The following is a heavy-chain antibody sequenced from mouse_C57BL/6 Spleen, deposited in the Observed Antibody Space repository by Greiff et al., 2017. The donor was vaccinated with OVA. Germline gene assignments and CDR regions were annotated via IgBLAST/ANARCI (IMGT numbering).Heavy chain of an antibody. J-gene: IGHJ1*03. Sequence: VQLKQSGPELVKPGASVKIPCKASGYTFTDYNMDWVKQSHGKSLEWIGDINPNNGGTIYNQKFKGKATLTVDKSSSTAYMELRSLTSEDTAVYYCARSAGSNWYFDVWGTGTTVTVSS. CDR3: ARSAGSNWYFDV. D-gene: IGHD1-2*01. CDR2: INPNNGGT. CDR1: GYTFTDYN. V-gene: IGHV1-18*01.